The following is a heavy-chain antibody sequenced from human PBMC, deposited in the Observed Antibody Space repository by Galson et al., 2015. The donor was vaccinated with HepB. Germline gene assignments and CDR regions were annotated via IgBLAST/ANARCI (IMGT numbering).Heavy chain of an antibody. Sequence: SLRLSCAVSGFTFSDYAMHWVRQVPGKGLLWVSRIQRDGVTTKYADTVRGRFATSRGNAKNTLYLQMTSLRAEDTAVYYCTRGLHGSGSFSDWGQGTLVTVSS. CDR1: GFTFSDYA. D-gene: IGHD3-10*01. CDR3: TRGLHGSGSFSD. J-gene: IGHJ1*01. V-gene: IGHV3-74*01. CDR2: IQRDGVTT.